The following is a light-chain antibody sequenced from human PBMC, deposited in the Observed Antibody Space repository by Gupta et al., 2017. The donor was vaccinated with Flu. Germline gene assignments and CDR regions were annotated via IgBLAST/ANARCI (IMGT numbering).Light chain of an antibody. CDR1: SSDVGGYNY. J-gene: IGLJ3*02. CDR2: EVS. CDR3: SSYTSSSSV. Sequence: GTSSDVGGYNYVSWYQQHPGKAPKLMIYEVSNRPSGVSNRFSGSKSGNTASLTISGLQAEDEADYYCSSYTSSSSVFGGGTKLTVL. V-gene: IGLV2-14*01.